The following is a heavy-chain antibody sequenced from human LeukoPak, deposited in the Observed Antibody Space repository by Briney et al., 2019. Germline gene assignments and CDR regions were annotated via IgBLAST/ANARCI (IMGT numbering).Heavy chain of an antibody. CDR3: ARSPRMLFDY. J-gene: IGHJ4*02. CDR2: ISSSSSYI. Sequence: GGSLRLSCAASGFTFSSYSMNWVRQAPGKGLEWVSSISSSSSYIYYADSVKGRFTTSRDNAKNSLYLQMNSLRAEDTAVYYCARSPRMLFDYWGQGTLVTVSS. CDR1: GFTFSSYS. V-gene: IGHV3-21*01. D-gene: IGHD2-8*01.